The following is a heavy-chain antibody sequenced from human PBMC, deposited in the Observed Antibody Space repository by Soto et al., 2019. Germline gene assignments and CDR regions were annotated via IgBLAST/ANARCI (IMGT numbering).Heavy chain of an antibody. CDR3: ARATMVRGAAYNWFDP. J-gene: IGHJ5*02. V-gene: IGHV4-31*03. Sequence: QVQLQESGPGLVKPSQTLSLTCTFSGGSISSGGYYWSWIRQHPGKGLEWIGYIYYSGSTYYNPSLKSRVTISVDTSKNQFSLKLSSVTAADTAVYYCARATMVRGAAYNWFDPWGQGTLVTVSS. D-gene: IGHD3-10*01. CDR1: GGSISSGGYY. CDR2: IYYSGST.